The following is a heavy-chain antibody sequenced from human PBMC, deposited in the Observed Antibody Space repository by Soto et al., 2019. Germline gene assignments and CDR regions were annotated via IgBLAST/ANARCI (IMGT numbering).Heavy chain of an antibody. CDR2: ISNSGGAT. D-gene: IGHD3-10*01. Sequence: EVQLLESGRGLVQPGGSLRLSCAASGFAFSSCAMTWVRQAPGKGLEWVSSISNSGGATFYADSVKGRFTVSRENSKNTLYLQMNSLRTEDTALYYCAKELSYNSGRPFDYWGQGTLVTVSS. J-gene: IGHJ4*02. CDR1: GFAFSSCA. CDR3: AKELSYNSGRPFDY. V-gene: IGHV3-23*01.